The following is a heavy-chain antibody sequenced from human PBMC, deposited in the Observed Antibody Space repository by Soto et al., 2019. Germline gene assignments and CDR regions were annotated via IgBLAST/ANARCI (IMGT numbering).Heavy chain of an antibody. Sequence: PSETLSLTCTVSGGSISSYYWTWIRQPPGKGLEWIGYIYYSGSTNYNPSLKSRVTISVDTSKTQFSLKLSSVTAADTAVYYCARGEIAALLSNWFDPWGQGTLVTVS. CDR2: IYYSGST. CDR3: ARGEIAALLSNWFDP. CDR1: GGSISSYY. V-gene: IGHV4-59*08. J-gene: IGHJ5*02. D-gene: IGHD6-13*01.